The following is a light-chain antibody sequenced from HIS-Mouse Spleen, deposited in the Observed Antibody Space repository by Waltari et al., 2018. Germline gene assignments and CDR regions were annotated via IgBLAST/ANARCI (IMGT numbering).Light chain of an antibody. J-gene: IGLJ2*01. CDR2: DVS. V-gene: IGLV2-11*01. CDR3: SLYTSSSTLV. Sequence: QSALTQPRSVSGPLGQSVTIPCTGTSRDVGGYNYVPWYQQHPGKPPKLMIYDVSKRPSGVPDRFSGSKSGNTVSLTISGLQAEDEADYYCSLYTSSSTLVFGGGTKLTVL. CDR1: SRDVGGYNY.